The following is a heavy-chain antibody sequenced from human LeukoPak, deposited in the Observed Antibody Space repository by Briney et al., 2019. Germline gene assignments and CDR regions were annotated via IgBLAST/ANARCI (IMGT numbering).Heavy chain of an antibody. CDR3: ARAGVWDYSDSSGYHNAAFDI. CDR2: INSSSGGT. CDR1: GYTFTDYY. D-gene: IGHD3-22*01. V-gene: IGHV1-2*02. Sequence: ASVKVSCKASGYTFTDYYMHWVRQAPGQGLEWMGWINSSSGGTNYAQKFQGRVTVTRDTSISTAYMDLSRLRFDDTAVYYCARAGVWDYSDSSGYHNAAFDIWGQGTMVTVSS. J-gene: IGHJ3*02.